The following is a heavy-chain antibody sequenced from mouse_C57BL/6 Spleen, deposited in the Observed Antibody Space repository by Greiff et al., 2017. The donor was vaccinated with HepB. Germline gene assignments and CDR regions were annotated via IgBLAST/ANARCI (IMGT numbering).Heavy chain of an antibody. J-gene: IGHJ4*01. CDR3: AKKGMMVSTHYAMDY. Sequence: EVKLMESGGGLVKPGGSLKLSCAASGFTFSDYGMHWVRQAPEKGLEWVAYISSGSSTIYYADTVKGRFTISRDNAKNTLFLQMTILRSEDTAMYYCAKKGMMVSTHYAMDYWGQGTSVTVSS. V-gene: IGHV5-17*01. CDR1: GFTFSDYG. D-gene: IGHD2-3*01. CDR2: ISSGSSTI.